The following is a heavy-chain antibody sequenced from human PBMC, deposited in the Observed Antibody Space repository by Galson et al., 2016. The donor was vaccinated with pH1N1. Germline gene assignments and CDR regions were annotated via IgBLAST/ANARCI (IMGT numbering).Heavy chain of an antibody. CDR2: ISSSSSTI. CDR3: ARVKHYYYYGMDV. J-gene: IGHJ6*02. CDR1: GFTFSSYS. V-gene: IGHV3-48*01. Sequence: SLRLSCAASGFTFSSYSMNWVRQAPGKGLEWVSYISSSSSTIYYADSVKGRFTISRDNAKNSLYLQMNSLRAEDTAVDYWARVKHYYYYGMDVWGQGTTVTVSS.